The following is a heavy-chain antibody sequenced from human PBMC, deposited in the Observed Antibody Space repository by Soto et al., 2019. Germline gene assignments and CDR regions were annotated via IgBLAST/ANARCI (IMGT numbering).Heavy chain of an antibody. CDR3: AKDHGMDV. CDR1: GFTFSDYA. Sequence: EVQVLESGGGLAQPGGSLRLSCVDSGFTFSDYAMAWVRQSPGKGLEWVSSISGSGGSTYYADSVKGRFTISRDNSKNTVFLQMNSLRAEDTAVYYCAKDHGMDVWGQGATVTVSS. CDR2: ISGSGGST. J-gene: IGHJ6*02. V-gene: IGHV3-23*01.